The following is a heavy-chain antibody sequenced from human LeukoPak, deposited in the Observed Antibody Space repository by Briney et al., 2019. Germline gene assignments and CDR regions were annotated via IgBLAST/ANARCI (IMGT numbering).Heavy chain of an antibody. D-gene: IGHD3-10*01. CDR2: IKQDGSEK. CDR3: ARDAYYGSGSPQNY. V-gene: IGHV3-7*01. J-gene: IGHJ4*02. CDR1: GFTFSSYS. Sequence: PGGSLRLSCAASGFTFSSYSMNWVRQAPGKGLEWVANIKQDGSEKHYVDSVKDRFTISRDNTKNLLYLQMNSLRAEDTSVYYCARDAYYGSGSPQNYWGQGTLVTVSS.